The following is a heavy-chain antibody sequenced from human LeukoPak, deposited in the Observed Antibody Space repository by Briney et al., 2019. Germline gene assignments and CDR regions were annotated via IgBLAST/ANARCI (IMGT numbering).Heavy chain of an antibody. V-gene: IGHV4-39*01. CDR2: IYYSGST. J-gene: IGHJ4*02. D-gene: IGHD6-19*01. CDR1: GGSISSSSYY. CDR3: ARSVAGYFDY. Sequence: PSETLSLTCTVSGGSISSSSYYWGWIRQPPGKGLEWIGSIYYSGSTYYNPSLKSRVTISVDTSKNQFSLKLSPVTAADTAVYYCARSVAGYFDYWGQGTLVTVSS.